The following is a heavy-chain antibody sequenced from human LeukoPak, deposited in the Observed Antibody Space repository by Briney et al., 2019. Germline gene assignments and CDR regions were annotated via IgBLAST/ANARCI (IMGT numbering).Heavy chain of an antibody. J-gene: IGHJ5*02. CDR2: MNPNSGNT. CDR3: AKAGIVATMNADWFDP. CDR1: GYTFTSYD. V-gene: IGHV1-8*01. D-gene: IGHD5-12*01. Sequence: GASVKVSCKASGYTFTSYDIDGVRQATGQGLEWMGWMNPNSGNTGYAQKFRGRVTMTRDTSISTACMELSSLRSEDTAVYYCAKAGIVATMNADWFDPWGQGTLVTVSS.